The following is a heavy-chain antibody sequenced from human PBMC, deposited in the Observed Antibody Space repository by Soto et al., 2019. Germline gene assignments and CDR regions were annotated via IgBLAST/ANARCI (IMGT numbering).Heavy chain of an antibody. CDR3: TSSDYDFWSGPYDY. J-gene: IGHJ4*02. Sequence: GSLRLSCAASGFTFSGSAMHWVRQASGKGLEWVGRIRSKANSYATAYAASVKGRFTIYRDDSKNTAYLQMNSLKTEDTAVYYCTSSDYDFWSGPYDYWGQGTLVTVSS. V-gene: IGHV3-73*01. CDR2: IRSKANSYAT. CDR1: GFTFSGSA. D-gene: IGHD3-3*01.